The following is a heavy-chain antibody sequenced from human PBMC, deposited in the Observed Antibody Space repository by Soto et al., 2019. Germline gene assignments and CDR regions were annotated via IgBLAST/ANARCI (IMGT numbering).Heavy chain of an antibody. D-gene: IGHD2-15*01. V-gene: IGHV1-69*02. J-gene: IGHJ4*02. CDR3: AGGVVVAATLY. CDR1: GGTFSSYT. CDR2: IIPILGIA. Sequence: QVQLVQSGAEVKKPGSSVKVSCKASGGTFSSYTISWVRQAPGQGLEWMGRIIPILGIANYAQKFQGRVTITADKSTSTAYMELSRLRSEDTAVYYCAGGVVVAATLYWGQGTLVTVSS.